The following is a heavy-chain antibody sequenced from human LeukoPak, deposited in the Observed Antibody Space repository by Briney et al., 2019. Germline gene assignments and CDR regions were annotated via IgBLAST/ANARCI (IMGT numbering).Heavy chain of an antibody. V-gene: IGHV1-69*05. D-gene: IGHD1-26*01. Sequence: SVKVSCKASGGTFSSYAISWVRQAPGQGLEWMGGIIPIFGAANYAQKVQDRVTLTTDPSTSTAYMELRSLRSDDTAVYYCARERARSGSRYAFDIWGQGTMVTVSS. CDR3: ARERARSGSRYAFDI. CDR1: GGTFSSYA. J-gene: IGHJ3*02. CDR2: IIPIFGAA.